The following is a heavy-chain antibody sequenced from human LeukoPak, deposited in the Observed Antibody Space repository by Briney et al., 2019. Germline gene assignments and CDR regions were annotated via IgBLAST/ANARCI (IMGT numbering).Heavy chain of an antibody. CDR3: TTPTVATNFDY. CDR2: ISSSGTTT. J-gene: IGHJ4*02. V-gene: IGHV3-48*03. CDR1: GFSFSVYE. Sequence: GGSLRLSCAASGFSFSVYEMHWVRQAPGKGLEWISDISSSGTTTYYADSVKGRFTISRDNAKNSLYLQMNSLRAEDTAVYYCTTPTVATNFDYWGQGTLVTVSS. D-gene: IGHD5-12*01.